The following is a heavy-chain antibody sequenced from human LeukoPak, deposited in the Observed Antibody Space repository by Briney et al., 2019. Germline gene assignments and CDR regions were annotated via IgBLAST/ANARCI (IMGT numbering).Heavy chain of an antibody. CDR2: IWYGGSNK. V-gene: IGHV3-30*02. D-gene: IGHD6-19*01. CDR3: AKEGAVAGTGPVDYYYYYMDV. J-gene: IGHJ6*03. CDR1: GFTFSSYS. Sequence: GGSLRLSCAASGFTFSSYSMNWVRQAPGEGLEWVAVIWYGGSNKYYADSVKGRFTISRDNSKNTLYLQMNSLRAEDTAVYYCAKEGAVAGTGPVDYYYYYMDVWGKGTTVTVSS.